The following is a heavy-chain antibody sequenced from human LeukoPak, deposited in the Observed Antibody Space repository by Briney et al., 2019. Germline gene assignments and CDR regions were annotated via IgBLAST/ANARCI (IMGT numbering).Heavy chain of an antibody. V-gene: IGHV4-30-2*01. CDR3: ARNHLTGYFYYGMDV. D-gene: IGHD3-9*01. Sequence: PSQTLSLTCAVSGGSISSGGYSWSWIRQPPGKGLEWLGYIYHSGSTYYNPSLKSRVTISVDRSKNQFSLKLSSVTAADTAVYYCARNHLTGYFYYGMDVWGKGTTVTVSS. CDR2: IYHSGST. J-gene: IGHJ6*04. CDR1: GGSISSGGYS.